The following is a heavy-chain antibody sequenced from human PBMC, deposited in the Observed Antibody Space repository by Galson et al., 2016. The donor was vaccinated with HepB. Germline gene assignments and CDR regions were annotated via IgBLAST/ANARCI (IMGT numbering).Heavy chain of an antibody. D-gene: IGHD2-15*01. V-gene: IGHV1-69*13. CDR3: ARGPTRDIVGVLAGLEYYLDV. CDR1: GGTFNNYA. Sequence: SVKVSCKVSGGTFNNYAMNWVRQAPGQGLEWMGGINLTFGSANYAQKFLGRVTITADESTSTASMELSSLKSEDTAVYYCARGPTRDIVGVLAGLEYYLDVWGKGTTVIVSS. CDR2: INLTFGSA. J-gene: IGHJ6*03.